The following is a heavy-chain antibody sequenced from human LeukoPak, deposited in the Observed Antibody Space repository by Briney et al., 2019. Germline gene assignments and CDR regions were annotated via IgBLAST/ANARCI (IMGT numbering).Heavy chain of an antibody. V-gene: IGHV3-48*01. J-gene: IGHJ4*03. D-gene: IGHD3-22*01. CDR3: TTYFDTTGYFEEAYDT. CDR2: ISTNSRTI. CDR1: GFPFSRYS. Sequence: PGGSLRLSCAPSGFPFSRYSMNWVRQSPGKGLEWVAYISTNSRTIYSGDSVKGRFSISRDNYKSLLYLQMENLRVEDTAVYYCTTYFDTTGYFEEAYDTGGQGTLVTVSA.